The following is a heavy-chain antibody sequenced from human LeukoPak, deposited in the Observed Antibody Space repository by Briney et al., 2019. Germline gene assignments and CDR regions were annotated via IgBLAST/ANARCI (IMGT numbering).Heavy chain of an antibody. V-gene: IGHV1-18*01. CDR1: GYTFSSYG. CDR3: ARLGYCSSTSCYAAFDI. Sequence: ASVKVSCKASGYTFSSYGISWVRQATGQGLEWMGWISAYNGNTNYAQKLQGRVTMTTDTSTSTAYMELRSLRSDDTAVYYCARLGYCSSTSCYAAFDIWGQGTMVTVSS. CDR2: ISAYNGNT. D-gene: IGHD2-2*03. J-gene: IGHJ3*02.